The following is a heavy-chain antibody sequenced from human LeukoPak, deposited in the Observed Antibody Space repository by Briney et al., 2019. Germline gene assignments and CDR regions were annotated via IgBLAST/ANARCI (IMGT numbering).Heavy chain of an antibody. CDR3: AKTDTSGYYYDGVFDH. D-gene: IGHD3-22*01. CDR2: ISASGGST. Sequence: GGSLRLSCAASGFTFSSYAMSWVRQAPGKGLEWVSAISASGGSTYYADSVKGRVTISRDNSKNALYLQLNSLRAEDTAVYYCAKTDTSGYYYDGVFDHWGQGTLVTVSS. J-gene: IGHJ4*02. V-gene: IGHV3-23*01. CDR1: GFTFSSYA.